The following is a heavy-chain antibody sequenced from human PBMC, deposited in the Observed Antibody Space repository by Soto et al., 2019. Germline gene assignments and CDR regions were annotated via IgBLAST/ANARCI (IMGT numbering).Heavy chain of an antibody. D-gene: IGHD3-22*01. Sequence: PGGSLRLSCAASGFTFSSYSMNWVRQAPGKGLEWVSYISSSSSTIYYADSVKGRFTISRDNAKNSLYLQMNSLRDEDTAVYYCARGKKPYYYDSSGIDTPGHYYYYGMDVWGQGTTVTVSS. CDR1: GFTFSSYS. CDR2: ISSSSSTI. CDR3: ARGKKPYYYDSSGIDTPGHYYYYGMDV. V-gene: IGHV3-48*02. J-gene: IGHJ6*02.